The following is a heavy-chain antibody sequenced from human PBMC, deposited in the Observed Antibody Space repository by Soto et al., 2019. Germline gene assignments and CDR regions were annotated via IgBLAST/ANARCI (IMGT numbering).Heavy chain of an antibody. V-gene: IGHV4-39*01. D-gene: IGHD3-22*01. CDR1: GGSISSSRCH. Sequence: SETLSLTCTVSGGSISSSRCHWGWIRQPPGKGLEWIASIKYSGTTFYNPSLKSRVTLSVDTSKNQFALKLSSVTAAETAVYYCATRPLLPGAPWGQGTMVTVSS. CDR2: IKYSGTT. J-gene: IGHJ3*01. CDR3: ATRPLLPGAP.